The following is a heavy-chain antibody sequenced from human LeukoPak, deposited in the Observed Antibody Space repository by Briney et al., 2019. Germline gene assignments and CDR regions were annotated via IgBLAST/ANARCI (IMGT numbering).Heavy chain of an antibody. CDR2: INPSFNPGVDVT. CDR1: GYTFSSYH. Sequence: ASVKVSCKASGYTFSSYHIHWVGQAPGQGLEWMGRINPSFNPGVDVTSYAQKFQGRITMTRDISTNTVYMELSSLRSEDTAVYYCATMPGIVGATGGYYWGQGTLVTVSS. V-gene: IGHV1-46*01. D-gene: IGHD1-26*01. CDR3: ATMPGIVGATGGYY. J-gene: IGHJ4*02.